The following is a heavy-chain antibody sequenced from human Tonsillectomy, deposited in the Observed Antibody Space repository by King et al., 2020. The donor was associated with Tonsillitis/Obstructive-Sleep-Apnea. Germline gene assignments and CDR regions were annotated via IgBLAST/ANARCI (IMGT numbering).Heavy chain of an antibody. CDR2: IYPGDSDT. D-gene: IGHD6-19*01. CDR1: GYSFTSYW. CDR3: ARLRMYSSGRQSWFDP. Sequence: VQLVESGAEVKKPGESLKISCKGSGYSFTSYWIGWVRQMPGKGLEWMGIIYPGDSDTRYSPSFQGQVTISAGKSISTAYLQWSSLKASDTAMYYCARLRMYSSGRQSWFDPWGQGTLVTVSS. J-gene: IGHJ5*02. V-gene: IGHV5-51*01.